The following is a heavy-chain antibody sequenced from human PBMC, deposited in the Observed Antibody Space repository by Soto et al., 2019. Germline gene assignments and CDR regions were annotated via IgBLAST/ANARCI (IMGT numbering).Heavy chain of an antibody. CDR3: AREFESYYGMDV. V-gene: IGHV1-3*05. CDR2: INDGNGNT. Sequence: QVQLVQSVAEEKKPGASVKVSCKASGYTFTSYAMHWVRQAPGQRLEWMGWINDGNGNTKYSQKFQGRVTITRDTSASTAYMELSSLRSEDTAVYYCAREFESYYGMDVWGQGTTVTVSS. CDR1: GYTFTSYA. J-gene: IGHJ6*02.